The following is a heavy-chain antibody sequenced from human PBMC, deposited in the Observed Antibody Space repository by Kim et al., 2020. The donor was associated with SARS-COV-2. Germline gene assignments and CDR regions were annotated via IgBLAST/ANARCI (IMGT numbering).Heavy chain of an antibody. CDR3: ARSVISDGYYDV. V-gene: IGHV5-51*01. CDR1: GYYFSAYW. D-gene: IGHD3-22*01. J-gene: IGHJ4*02. CDR2: IHPYDYDI. Sequence: GESLKISCKGSGYYFSAYWIGWVRQMPGKGLEWMGIIHPYDYDIRYSPSFEGQVTISADKSTNTAFLQWSGLQASDTATYYCARSVISDGYYDVWGRGTLVTVSP.